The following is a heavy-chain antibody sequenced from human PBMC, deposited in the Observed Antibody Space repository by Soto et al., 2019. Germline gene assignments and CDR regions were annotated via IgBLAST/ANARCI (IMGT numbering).Heavy chain of an antibody. Sequence: SETLSLTCSVSGGSISSDVHYWGWIRQHPGMGLEWIGYIYYVGRTYFNPSLKSRISISLDTSTNQFSLTLTSVTAADTAVYYCAGDRPVHPSYHYYGMDVWGQGTTVTVSS. CDR1: GGSISSDVHY. CDR2: IYYVGRT. V-gene: IGHV4-31*03. J-gene: IGHJ6*01. CDR3: AGDRPVHPSYHYYGMDV.